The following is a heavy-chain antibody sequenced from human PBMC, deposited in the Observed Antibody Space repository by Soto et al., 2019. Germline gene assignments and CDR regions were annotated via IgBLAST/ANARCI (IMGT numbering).Heavy chain of an antibody. J-gene: IGHJ5*02. Sequence: SDTPSLTSTVSPESISIDQYVLRWILQPPGKGLEWIGYISYSGTTSYNPSLKSRVTISVDRSKNQFSLKLSSVTAADTAVYYCARATAMVTNWFDPWGQGTLVKVSS. CDR1: PESISIDQYV. V-gene: IGHV4-30-4*02. CDR2: ISYSGTT. D-gene: IGHD5-18*01. CDR3: ARATAMVTNWFDP.